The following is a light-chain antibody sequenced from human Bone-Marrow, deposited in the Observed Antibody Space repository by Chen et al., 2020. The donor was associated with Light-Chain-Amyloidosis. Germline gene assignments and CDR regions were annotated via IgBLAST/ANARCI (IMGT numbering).Light chain of an antibody. Sequence: EIVLTQSPGTLSLSPGERATLSCRASQSISSSHLSWYQQKPGQAPRLVIYGASTRATGTPDRFSGSGSGTDFTLTISRLEPEDSAVYFCLQYGTSPPRTFGHGTTVEIK. CDR1: QSISSSH. J-gene: IGKJ1*01. V-gene: IGKV3-20*01. CDR2: GAS. CDR3: LQYGTSPPRT.